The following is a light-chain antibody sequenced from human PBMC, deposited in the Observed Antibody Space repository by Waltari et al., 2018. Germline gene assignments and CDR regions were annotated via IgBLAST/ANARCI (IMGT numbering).Light chain of an antibody. CDR3: QSFDNMLSGGVV. V-gene: IGLV1-40*01. CDR1: TSNIGAGHD. CDR2: GKN. Sequence: QSVLTQPPSVSGTPGQRVTISCSGSTSNIGAGHDVHWYQHPPGTAPKLLIYGKNNRPSGVPDRFSGSKSGTSASLAITGLQADDEADYFCQSFDNMLSGGVVFGGGTKLAVL. J-gene: IGLJ2*01.